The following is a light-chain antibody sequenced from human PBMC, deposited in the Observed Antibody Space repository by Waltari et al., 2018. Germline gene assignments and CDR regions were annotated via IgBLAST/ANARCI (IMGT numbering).Light chain of an antibody. CDR1: KSVRVY. V-gene: IGKV3-11*01. Sequence: EIVLTQSPATLSLSPGERATLSCRASKSVRVYLAWYQQKPDQATRLLVSETSNRASGTPEGFSGSGSGTDFSLSISSLEPKDFAVYYCQQRHNWPLTFGGGTKVEIK. CDR2: ETS. J-gene: IGKJ4*01. CDR3: QQRHNWPLT.